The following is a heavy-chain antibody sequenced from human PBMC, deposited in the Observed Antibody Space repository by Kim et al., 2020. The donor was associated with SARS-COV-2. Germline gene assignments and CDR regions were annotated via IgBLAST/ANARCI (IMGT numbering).Heavy chain of an antibody. Sequence: GGSLRLSCAASGFTFSSYSMNWVRQAPGKGLEWVSSISSSSSYIYYADSVKGRFTISRDNAKNSLYLQMNSLRAEDTAVYYCARDSAFTIFGVVTADYGMDVWGQGTRVTVPS. CDR1: GFTFSSYS. D-gene: IGHD3-3*01. J-gene: IGHJ6*02. CDR2: ISSSSSYI. V-gene: IGHV3-21*01. CDR3: ARDSAFTIFGVVTADYGMDV.